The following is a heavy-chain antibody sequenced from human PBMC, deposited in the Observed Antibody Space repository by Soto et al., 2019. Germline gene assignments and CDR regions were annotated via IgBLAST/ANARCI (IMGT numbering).Heavy chain of an antibody. Sequence: NPSETLSLTCSVSGASIYNGGYFWRWIRQPPGQGLEWIGRMHHSGSTYYNPSLKSRVTISADTSKNQFSLKLNSVTAADTAVYYCGRAPDSWAQGTLVTVSS. CDR3: GRAPDS. CDR1: GASIYNGGYF. CDR2: MHHSGST. J-gene: IGHJ4*02. V-gene: IGHV4-39*01.